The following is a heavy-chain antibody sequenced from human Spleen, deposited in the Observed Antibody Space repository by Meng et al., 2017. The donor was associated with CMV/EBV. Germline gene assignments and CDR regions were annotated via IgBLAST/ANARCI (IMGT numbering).Heavy chain of an antibody. J-gene: IGHJ4*02. CDR1: GFTFTNYA. V-gene: IGHV3-23*01. CDR3: AKDTSLVVPSAKSFFDF. D-gene: IGHD2-2*01. Sequence: ETLSLTCAASGFTFTNYAMSWVRQAPGKGLEWVSTISHNGGSTYHADSVKGRFTISRDNSKNTLYLQMNRLRAEDTAIYYCAKDTSLVVPSAKSFFDFWGRGTLVTVSS. CDR2: ISHNGGST.